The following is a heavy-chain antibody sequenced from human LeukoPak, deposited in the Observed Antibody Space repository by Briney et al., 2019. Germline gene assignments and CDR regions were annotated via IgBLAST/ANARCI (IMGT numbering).Heavy chain of an antibody. CDR3: ARRSGHDLTDAFDI. V-gene: IGHV4-39*01. D-gene: IGHD5-12*01. Sequence: SETLSLTCTVSGGSISSSSYYWGWIRQPPGKGLEWIGSIYYSGSTYYNPSLKSRVTISVDTSKNQFSLKLSSVTAADTAVYYCARRSGHDLTDAFDIWGQGTMVTVSS. CDR2: IYYSGST. CDR1: GGSISSSSYY. J-gene: IGHJ3*02.